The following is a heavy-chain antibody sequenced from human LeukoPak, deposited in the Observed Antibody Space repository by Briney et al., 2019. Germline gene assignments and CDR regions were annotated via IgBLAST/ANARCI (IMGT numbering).Heavy chain of an antibody. CDR3: ARDPFGSVAGPDY. CDR1: GFTFSSYA. J-gene: IGHJ4*02. V-gene: IGHV3-30*04. D-gene: IGHD6-19*01. Sequence: PGRSLRLSCAASGFTFSSYAMHWVRQAPGKGLEWVAVISYDGSNKYYADSVRGRFTISRDNAKNSLYLQMNSLRAEDTAVYYCARDPFGSVAGPDYWGQGTLVTVSS. CDR2: ISYDGSNK.